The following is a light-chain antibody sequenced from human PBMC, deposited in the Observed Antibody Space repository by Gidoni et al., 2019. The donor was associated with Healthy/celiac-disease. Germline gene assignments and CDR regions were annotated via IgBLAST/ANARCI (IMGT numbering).Light chain of an antibody. Sequence: EIVLTQSPGTLSLSPGERATLSCRASQSVSSTYLAWYQQKPGQAPRLLIYGASSRVTGVPDRFSGSGSGTDFTLTISRLGPEDFAVYYCQQGAFXQXTKVEMK. CDR1: QSVSSTY. V-gene: IGKV3-20*01. CDR3: QQGA. CDR2: GAS. J-gene: IGKJ1*01.